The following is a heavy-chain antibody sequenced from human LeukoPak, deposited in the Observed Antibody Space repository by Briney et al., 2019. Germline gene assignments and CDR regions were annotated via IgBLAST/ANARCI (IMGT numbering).Heavy chain of an antibody. Sequence: SETLSLTCTVSGGSISSYYWSWIRQPPGKGLEWIGYIYYSGSTNYNPSLKSRVTISVDTSKNQFSLKLSSVTAADTAVYYCARRLLGGARPRFDPWGQGTLVTVSS. D-gene: IGHD1-26*01. V-gene: IGHV4-59*08. CDR3: ARRLLGGARPRFDP. J-gene: IGHJ5*02. CDR2: IYYSGST. CDR1: GGSISSYY.